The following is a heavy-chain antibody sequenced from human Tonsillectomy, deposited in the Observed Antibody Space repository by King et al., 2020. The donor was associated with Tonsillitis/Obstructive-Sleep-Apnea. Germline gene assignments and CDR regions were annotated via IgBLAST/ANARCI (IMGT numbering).Heavy chain of an antibody. CDR2: ISSSSSTI. V-gene: IGHV3-48*02. D-gene: IGHD3-22*01. Sequence: DVQLVESGGGLVQPGGSLRLSCAASGFTFSSYSMNWVRQAPWKGLEWVSYISSSSSTIYYADSVKGRFTISRDNAKNSLYLQMNSLRDEDTAVYYCAREPYDSSTSPPFWGQGTLVTVSS. CDR1: GFTFSSYS. CDR3: AREPYDSSTSPPF. J-gene: IGHJ4*02.